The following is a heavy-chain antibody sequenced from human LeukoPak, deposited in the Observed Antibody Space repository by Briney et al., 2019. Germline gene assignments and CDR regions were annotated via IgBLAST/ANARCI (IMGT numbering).Heavy chain of an antibody. D-gene: IGHD3-3*01. CDR2: INPNSGGT. Sequence: GASVKVSCKASGYTFTSYGISWVRQAPGQGLEWMGWINPNSGGTNYAQKFQGRVTMTRDTSISTAYMELSRLRSDDTAVYYCARVSTVLRSSNHPVKFDYWGQGTLVTVSS. V-gene: IGHV1-2*02. J-gene: IGHJ4*02. CDR1: GYTFTSYG. CDR3: ARVSTVLRSSNHPVKFDY.